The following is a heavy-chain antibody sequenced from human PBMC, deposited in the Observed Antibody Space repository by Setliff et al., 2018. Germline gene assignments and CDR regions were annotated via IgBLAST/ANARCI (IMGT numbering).Heavy chain of an antibody. J-gene: IGHJ5*02. CDR3: ARVLAAAGTMDNWFDP. Sequence: SVKVSCKASGGTFSSYAISWVRQAPGQGLEWMGRIIPIFGTANYAQKFQGRVTSTADKSTSTAYMELSSLRSEDTAVYYCARVLAAAGTMDNWFDPWGQGTLVTVSS. V-gene: IGHV1-69*06. D-gene: IGHD6-13*01. CDR1: GGTFSSYA. CDR2: IIPIFGTA.